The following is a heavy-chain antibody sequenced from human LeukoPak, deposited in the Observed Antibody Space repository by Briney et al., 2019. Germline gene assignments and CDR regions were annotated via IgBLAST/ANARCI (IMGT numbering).Heavy chain of an antibody. J-gene: IGHJ4*02. D-gene: IGHD6-19*01. CDR1: GFTFSSYA. CDR2: ISESGGTT. Sequence: SGGSLRLTCAASGFTFSSYAMNWVRQAPGKGLEWVSSISESGGTTDYADSVKGRFTISRDNSKNTLYLQMNSLRAEDTAVYYCARQWLINGWGQGTLVTVSS. V-gene: IGHV3-23*01. CDR3: ARQWLING.